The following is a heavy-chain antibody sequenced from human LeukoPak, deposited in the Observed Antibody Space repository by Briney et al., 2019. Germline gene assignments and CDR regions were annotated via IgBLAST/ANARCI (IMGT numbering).Heavy chain of an antibody. CDR2: IYYSGST. CDR1: GGSISSYY. Sequence: PSETLSLTCTVSGGSISSYYWSWIRQPPGKGLGWIGYIYYSGSTNYNPSLKSRVTISVDTSKNQFSLKLSSVTAADTAVYYCARVKAAGTRKRLYFDYWGQGTLVTVSS. CDR3: ARVKAAGTRKRLYFDY. J-gene: IGHJ4*02. V-gene: IGHV4-59*12. D-gene: IGHD6-13*01.